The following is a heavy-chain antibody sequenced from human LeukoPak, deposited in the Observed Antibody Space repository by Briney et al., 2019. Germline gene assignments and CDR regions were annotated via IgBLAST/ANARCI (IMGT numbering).Heavy chain of an antibody. V-gene: IGHV3-30*02. Sequence: GGSLRLSCAASGFTFSSYGMHWVRQAPGKGLEWVAFIRYDGSNKYYADSVKGRFTISRDNSKNTLYLQMNSLRPEDTAVYYCAKGGLRRYYYYYMDVWGKGTTVTISS. CDR1: GFTFSSYG. D-gene: IGHD5/OR15-5a*01. J-gene: IGHJ6*03. CDR3: AKGGLRRYYYYYMDV. CDR2: IRYDGSNK.